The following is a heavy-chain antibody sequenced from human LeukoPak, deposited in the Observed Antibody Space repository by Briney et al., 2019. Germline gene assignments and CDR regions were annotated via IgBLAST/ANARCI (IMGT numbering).Heavy chain of an antibody. D-gene: IGHD6-13*01. CDR1: GGSISSYY. CDR2: IYYTGST. CDR3: ARDHHGSSY. V-gene: IGHV4-59*01. Sequence: SQTLSLTCTVSGGSISSYYWSWIRQPPGKGLEWIGYIYYTGSTTYNPSLKSRVTISVDTSRNQFSLKLSSVTAADTAVYFCARDHHGSSYWGQGTLVTVSS. J-gene: IGHJ4*02.